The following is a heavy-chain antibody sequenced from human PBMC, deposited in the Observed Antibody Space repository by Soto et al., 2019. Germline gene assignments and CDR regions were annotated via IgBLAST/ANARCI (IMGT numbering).Heavy chain of an antibody. Sequence: HGGRWVLQDKNKGLEWEAVISYDGSNKYYADSVKGRFTISRDNSKNTLYQQMNSLRAEDTAVYYFAKDLFVYDEDGIGYYSTPFDYWVQRTSVTVS. CDR2: ISYDGSNK. CDR3: AKDLFVYDEDGIGYYSTPFDY. D-gene: IGHD3-22*01. CDR1: HG. J-gene: IGHJ4*02. V-gene: IGHV3-30*18.